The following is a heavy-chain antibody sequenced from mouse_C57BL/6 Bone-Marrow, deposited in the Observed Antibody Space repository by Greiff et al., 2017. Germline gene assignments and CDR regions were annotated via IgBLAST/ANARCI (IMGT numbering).Heavy chain of an antibody. Sequence: EVKLMESGGGLVKPGGSLKLSCAASGFTFSSYAMSWVRQTPEKRLAWVATIRDGGSYTYYPDNVKGRFTISRDNAKNNLYLHMIHLKSADTAMYYCARLNWDYAMDYWGQGTSVTVSS. V-gene: IGHV5-4*03. CDR2: IRDGGSYT. J-gene: IGHJ4*01. CDR1: GFTFSSYA. D-gene: IGHD4-1*01. CDR3: ARLNWDYAMDY.